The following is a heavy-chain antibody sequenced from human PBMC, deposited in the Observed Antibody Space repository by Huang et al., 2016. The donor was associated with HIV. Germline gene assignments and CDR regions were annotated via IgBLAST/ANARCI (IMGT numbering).Heavy chain of an antibody. V-gene: IGHV4-39*01. J-gene: IGHJ3*02. D-gene: IGHD2-2*01. CDR1: GGSISSSSYY. CDR3: ARHMDCSSSSCLAGGHERGPFDM. Sequence: QLQLQESGPGLVKPSETLSLTCSVSGGSISSSSYYWGWIRQPPGKGLEWIGRIYYSGSTFYNPSRKRRVTISVDTSKNQFSLRLSSVTAADTSVYYCARHMDCSSSSCLAGGHERGPFDMWGQGTMVTVSS. CDR2: IYYSGST.